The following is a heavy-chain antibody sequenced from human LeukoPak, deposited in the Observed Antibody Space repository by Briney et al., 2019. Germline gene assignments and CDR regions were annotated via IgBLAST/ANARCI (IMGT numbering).Heavy chain of an antibody. CDR1: GFTFRNAS. CDR2: IKSKVDGERT. Sequence: GGSLRLSCVVSGFTFRNASMTWVRQAAGRGLEWVGRIKSKVDGERTVYASAVKGRFTISRDDSTNTLFLQMNNLKTEGTAVYFCAHRNTEMVRVDYWGQGTLVTVSS. D-gene: IGHD5-18*01. J-gene: IGHJ4*02. CDR3: AHRNTEMVRVDY. V-gene: IGHV3-15*01.